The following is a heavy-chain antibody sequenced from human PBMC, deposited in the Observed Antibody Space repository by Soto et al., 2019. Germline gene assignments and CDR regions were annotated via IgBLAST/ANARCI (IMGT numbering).Heavy chain of an antibody. V-gene: IGHV1-69*01. CDR2: IIPIFGTA. CDR3: AREDEVEGKLTGTFDY. J-gene: IGHJ4*02. D-gene: IGHD3-10*01. CDR1: GGTFSSYA. Sequence: QVQLVQSGAEVKKPGSSVKVSCKASGGTFSSYAISWVRQAPGQGLEWMGGIIPIFGTANYAQKYQGRVTITADESTSTAYMELSSLRSEDTAVYYCAREDEVEGKLTGTFDYWGQGTLVTVSS.